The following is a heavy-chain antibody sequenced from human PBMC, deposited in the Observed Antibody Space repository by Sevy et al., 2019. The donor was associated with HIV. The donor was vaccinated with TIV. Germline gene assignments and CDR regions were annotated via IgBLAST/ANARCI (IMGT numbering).Heavy chain of an antibody. V-gene: IGHV4-30-4*01. D-gene: IGHD4-17*01. CDR2: IYYSGST. CDR3: ARWSYGDYVTYFDY. J-gene: IGHJ4*02. CDR1: GGSISSGDYY. Sequence: SETLSLTCTVSGGSISSGDYYWSWIRQPPGKGLEWIGCIYYSGSTYYNPSLKSRVTMSVNTSKNIFSLKLTSVTAADTAVYFCARWSYGDYVTYFDYWGQGTLVTVSS.